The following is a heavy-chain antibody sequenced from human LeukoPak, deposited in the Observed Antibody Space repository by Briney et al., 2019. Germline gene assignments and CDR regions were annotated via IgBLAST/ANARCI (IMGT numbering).Heavy chain of an antibody. CDR2: INPNSGGT. CDR1: GYTFTGYY. CDR3: ASSGNGLVVPAATPHYYYMDV. D-gene: IGHD2-2*01. V-gene: IGHV1-2*02. Sequence: AAVKVSCKAIGYTFTGYYMHWVRRAPGQGLEWMGWINPNSGGTNYAQKFQGRVTMTRDTSISTAYMELSRLRSDDTAVYYCASSGNGLVVPAATPHYYYMDVWGKGTTVTVSS. J-gene: IGHJ6*03.